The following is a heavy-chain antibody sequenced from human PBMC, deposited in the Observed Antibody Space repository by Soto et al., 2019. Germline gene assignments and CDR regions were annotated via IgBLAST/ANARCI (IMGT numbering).Heavy chain of an antibody. Sequence: ASVKVSCKASGGTFSSYAISWVRQAPGQGLEWMGGIIPIFGTANYAQKFQGRVTITADESTSTAYMELSSLRSEDTAVYYCARDLRYSSSTTYYYYGMDVWGQGTTVTVSS. V-gene: IGHV1-69*13. D-gene: IGHD6-6*01. CDR2: IIPIFGTA. J-gene: IGHJ6*02. CDR1: GGTFSSYA. CDR3: ARDLRYSSSTTYYYYGMDV.